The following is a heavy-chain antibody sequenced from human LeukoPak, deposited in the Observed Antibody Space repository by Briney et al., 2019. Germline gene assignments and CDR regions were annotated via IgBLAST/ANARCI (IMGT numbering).Heavy chain of an antibody. V-gene: IGHV4-59*01. Sequence: KLSETVSLTCTVSGGSISSYYWSWIRQPPGKGLEWIGYIYYSGSTNYNPSLKSRVTISVDTSKNQFSLKLSSVTAADTAVYYCARESIAVAGTGYYYYYMDVWGKGTTVTVSS. D-gene: IGHD6-19*01. CDR3: ARESIAVAGTGYYYYYMDV. CDR1: GGSISSYY. CDR2: IYYSGST. J-gene: IGHJ6*03.